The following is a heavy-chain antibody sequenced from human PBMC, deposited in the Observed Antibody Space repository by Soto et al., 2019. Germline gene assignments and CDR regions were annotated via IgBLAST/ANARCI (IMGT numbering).Heavy chain of an antibody. CDR1: GFTLSSFW. V-gene: IGHV3-7*01. Sequence: SLRLSCVASGFTLSSFWMSWVRQAPGKGLEWVANIKQDGSEKYYMDSVKGRFTISRDNAKNSLYLQMNSLRAEDTALYYCARGLQLRRYNWFDPWGQGTLVTVSS. CDR3: ARGLQLRRYNWFDP. J-gene: IGHJ5*02. D-gene: IGHD5-12*01. CDR2: IKQDGSEK.